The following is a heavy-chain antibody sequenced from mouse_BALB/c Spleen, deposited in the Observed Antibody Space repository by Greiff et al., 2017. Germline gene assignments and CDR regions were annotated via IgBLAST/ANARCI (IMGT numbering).Heavy chain of an antibody. J-gene: IGHJ1*01. Sequence: VQLKQSGAELVRPGASVKLSCKASGFNITDYYMHWVKQRPEQGLEWIGWIDPENGNTIYDSKFQGKASITADTSSNTAYLQLSSLTSEDTDVYYCASGGNYWYFDVWGAGTTVTVSS. CDR1: GFNITDYY. D-gene: IGHD2-1*01. CDR3: ASGGNYWYFDV. V-gene: IGHV14-1*02. CDR2: IDPENGNT.